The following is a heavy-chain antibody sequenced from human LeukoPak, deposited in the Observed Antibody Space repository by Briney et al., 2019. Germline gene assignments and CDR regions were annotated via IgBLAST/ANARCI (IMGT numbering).Heavy chain of an antibody. CDR2: ISSSSSYI. V-gene: IGHV3-21*01. J-gene: IGHJ4*02. CDR3: ARDGRGAAGTDY. CDR1: GFTFSSYA. D-gene: IGHD6-13*01. Sequence: GGPLRLSCAASGFTFSSYAMSWVRQAPGKGLEWVSSISSSSSYIYYADSVKGRFTISRDNAKNSLYLQMNSLRAEDTAVYYCARDGRGAAGTDYWGQGTLVTVSS.